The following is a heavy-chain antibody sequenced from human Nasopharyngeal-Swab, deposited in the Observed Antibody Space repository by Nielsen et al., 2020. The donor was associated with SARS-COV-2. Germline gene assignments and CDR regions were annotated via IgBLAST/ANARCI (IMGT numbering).Heavy chain of an antibody. Sequence: GGALRPSFAASGFAFFDYAMHWGRQVSGEGLEWGSGICWNSGSIGYADSVKGRFTISRDNAKNSLYLQMNSLRAEDTALYYCAKSTGAWLQFLDVWGQGTTVTVSS. V-gene: IGHV3-9*01. J-gene: IGHJ6*02. CDR2: ICWNSGSI. D-gene: IGHD2-8*02. CDR3: AKSTGAWLQFLDV. CDR1: GFAFFDYA.